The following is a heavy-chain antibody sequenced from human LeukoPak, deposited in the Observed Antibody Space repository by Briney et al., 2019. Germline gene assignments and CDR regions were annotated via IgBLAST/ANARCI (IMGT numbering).Heavy chain of an antibody. D-gene: IGHD3-16*01. CDR1: GFTFSSYA. CDR2: IWNDGSQK. CDR3: TRWGAGGLTLDY. J-gene: IGHJ4*02. Sequence: GGSLRLSCAASGFTFSSYAMSWVRQAPGKGLEWVAVIWNDGSQKYYGDSVKGRFTISKDNSRKTVNLQMDSLRAEDTAIYYCTRWGAGGLTLDYWGQGVLVTVSS. V-gene: IGHV3-33*08.